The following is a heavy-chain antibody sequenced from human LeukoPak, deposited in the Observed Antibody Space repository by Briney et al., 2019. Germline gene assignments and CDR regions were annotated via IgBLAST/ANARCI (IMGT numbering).Heavy chain of an antibody. CDR2: IWYNGSNK. V-gene: IGHV3-33*01. Sequence: GGSLRLSCAASGFTFSSYGMHWVRQAPGTGMGWVAVIWYNGSNKYYADSVKGRFTISRDNSKNTLYLQMNSLRAEDTAVYYCARELIVATIGYHYYGMDAWGQGTTVTVSS. J-gene: IGHJ6*02. CDR3: ARELIVATIGYHYYGMDA. D-gene: IGHD5-12*01. CDR1: GFTFSSYG.